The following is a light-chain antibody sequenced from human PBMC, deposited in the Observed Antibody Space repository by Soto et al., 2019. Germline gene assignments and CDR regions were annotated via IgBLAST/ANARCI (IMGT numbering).Light chain of an antibody. Sequence: QLVLTQPPSVSAAPGQKVTISCSGSSSNIGSNFGSWYQQLPGTAPKLLIYDNDKRPSGIPDRFSGSKSGTSATLGITGLQTGDEADYYCGTWDSSLSAVVFGGGTKLTVL. CDR3: GTWDSSLSAVV. J-gene: IGLJ2*01. V-gene: IGLV1-51*01. CDR1: SSNIGSNF. CDR2: DND.